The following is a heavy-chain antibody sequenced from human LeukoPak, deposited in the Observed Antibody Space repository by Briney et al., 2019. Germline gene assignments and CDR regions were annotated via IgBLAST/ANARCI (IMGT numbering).Heavy chain of an antibody. V-gene: IGHV1-69*13. CDR1: GGTFSSYA. J-gene: IGHJ2*01. CDR2: IIPIFGTA. CDR3: ARPRRGYSYGTDWYFDL. D-gene: IGHD5-18*01. Sequence: GASVKVSCKASGGTFSSYAISWVRQAPGHGLEWMGGIIPIFGTANYAQKFQGRVTITADESTSTAYMELSSLRSEDTAVYYCARPRRGYSYGTDWYFDLWGRGTLVTVSS.